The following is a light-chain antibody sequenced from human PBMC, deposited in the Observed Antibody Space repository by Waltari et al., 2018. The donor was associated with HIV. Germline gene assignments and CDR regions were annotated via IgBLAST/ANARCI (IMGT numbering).Light chain of an antibody. V-gene: IGKV3-15*01. J-gene: IGKJ2*01. CDR3: QQYHKRHET. Sequence: EILMTQSPATLSVSPGGGATLSCRASESVHSNLAWFQHKPGVPDRFSASGSGTDFTLTIRSLQSEDFAIYFCQQYHKRHETFGQGTKLEIK. CDR1: ESVHSN.